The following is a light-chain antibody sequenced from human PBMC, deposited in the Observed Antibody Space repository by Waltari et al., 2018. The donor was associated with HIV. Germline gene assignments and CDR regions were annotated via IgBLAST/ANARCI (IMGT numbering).Light chain of an antibody. J-gene: IGLJ1*01. CDR2: EVT. V-gene: IGLV2-14*01. CDR3: TSYTTIFTYV. CDR1: SHAVDLSIY. Sequence: QSALTQPPSVSGSPGQSLTIPCLGTSHAVDLSIYSSWFQQHPGKAPNLMIYEVTNRPSGVSDRCSGSKSGNTASLTISGLQAEDEADYYCTSYTTIFTYVFGTGTWVSVL.